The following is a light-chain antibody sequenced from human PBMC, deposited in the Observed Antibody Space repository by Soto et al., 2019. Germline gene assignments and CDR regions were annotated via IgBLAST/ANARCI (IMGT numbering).Light chain of an antibody. CDR3: AAWDDSLNGVV. V-gene: IGLV1-44*01. J-gene: IGLJ2*01. CDR1: SSNIGANT. CDR2: STN. Sequence: QSVLTQPPSASGTPGQGITISCSGSSSNIGANTVNWYQQLPGTAPKLLIYSTNERPSGVPDRISGSKSGTSASLAISGLQSEDEADYHCAAWDDSLNGVVFGGGTKLTAL.